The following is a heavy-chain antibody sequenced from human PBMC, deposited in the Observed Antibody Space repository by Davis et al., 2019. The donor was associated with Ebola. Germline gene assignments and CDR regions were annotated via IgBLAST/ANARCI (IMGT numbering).Heavy chain of an antibody. CDR1: GFTFSSYA. D-gene: IGHD4-17*01. Sequence: PGGSLRLSCAASGFTFSSYAMHWVRQAPGKGLEWVAVKSYDGSNKYYADSVKGRFTISRDNSKNTLYLQMNSLRAEDTAVYYCARDLRYEYYYYGMDVWGQGTTVTVSS. V-gene: IGHV3-30-3*01. J-gene: IGHJ6*02. CDR3: ARDLRYEYYYYGMDV. CDR2: KSYDGSNK.